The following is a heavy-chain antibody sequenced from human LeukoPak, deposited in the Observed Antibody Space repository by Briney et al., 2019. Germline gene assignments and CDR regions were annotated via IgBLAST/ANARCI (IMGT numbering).Heavy chain of an antibody. J-gene: IGHJ5*02. Sequence: ASVKVSCEASGYTFTSYGISWVRQAPGKGLEWMGGFDPEDGETIYAQKFQGRVTMTEDTSTDTAYMELSSLRSEDTAVYYCATEKGIVATGRGWFDPWGQGTLVTVSS. CDR3: ATEKGIVATGRGWFDP. D-gene: IGHD5-12*01. V-gene: IGHV1-24*01. CDR2: FDPEDGET. CDR1: GYTFTSYG.